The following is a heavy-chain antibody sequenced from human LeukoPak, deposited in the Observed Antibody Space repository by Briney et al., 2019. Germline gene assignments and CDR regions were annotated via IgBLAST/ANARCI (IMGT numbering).Heavy chain of an antibody. Sequence: SETLSLTCTASGGSISSHYWSWIRQPPGKGLEWIGYIYYSGSTNYNPSLKSRVTISVDTSKNQFSLKLSFVTAADTAVYYCASGISSSWYLDYWGQGTLVTVSS. D-gene: IGHD6-13*01. CDR3: ASGISSSWYLDY. CDR1: GGSISSHY. V-gene: IGHV4-59*11. J-gene: IGHJ4*02. CDR2: IYYSGST.